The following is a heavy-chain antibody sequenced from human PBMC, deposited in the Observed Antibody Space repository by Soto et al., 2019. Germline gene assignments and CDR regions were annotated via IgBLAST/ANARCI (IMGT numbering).Heavy chain of an antibody. CDR3: ARDLRQGGRSRGYYYMDV. Sequence: GGSLRLSCAASGFTFSSYSMNWVRQAPGKGLEWVSYISSSSSTIYYADSVKGRFTISRDNAKNSLYLQMNSLRAEDTAVYYCARDLRQGGRSRGYYYMDVWGKGTTVTVSS. CDR2: ISSSSSTI. CDR1: GFTFSSYS. J-gene: IGHJ6*03. D-gene: IGHD3-16*01. V-gene: IGHV3-48*01.